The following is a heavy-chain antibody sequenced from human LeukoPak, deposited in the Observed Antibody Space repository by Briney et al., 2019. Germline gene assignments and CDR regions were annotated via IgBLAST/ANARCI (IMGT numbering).Heavy chain of an antibody. CDR2: IYYSGST. J-gene: IGHJ4*02. V-gene: IGHV4-31*03. CDR1: GGSISSGGYY. Sequence: SETLSLTCTVSGGSISSGGYYWSWIRQHPGQGLEWIGYIYYSGSTYYNPSLKSRVTISVDTSKNQFSLKLSSVTAADTAVYYCARAPTLSYFDYWGQGALVTVSS. CDR3: ARAPTLSYFDY.